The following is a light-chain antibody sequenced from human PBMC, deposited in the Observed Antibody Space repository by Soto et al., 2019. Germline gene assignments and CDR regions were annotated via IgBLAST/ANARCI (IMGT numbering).Light chain of an antibody. V-gene: IGKV3-15*01. CDR3: KKYNNWPQT. CDR1: QSVTSN. CDR2: GAS. Sequence: EIVVTQSPATLSVSLVARATLSCRASQSVTSNLAWYQQKPGQAHRLLIYGASTRATGIPARFSGSGSGTEFTLTISSLQSEDFAVYYCKKYNNWPQTVGQGNKVDIK. J-gene: IGKJ1*01.